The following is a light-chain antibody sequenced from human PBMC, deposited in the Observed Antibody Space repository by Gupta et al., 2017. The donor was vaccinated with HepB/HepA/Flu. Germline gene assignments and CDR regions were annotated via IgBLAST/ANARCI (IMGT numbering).Light chain of an antibody. CDR3: CSYAGSYTFI. J-gene: IGLJ2*01. Sequence: QSALTQPRSVSGSPGQSVTISCTGTSSDVGGYNFLSWYQQHPVKAPKLMIYDVTKRPSGVPDRFSGSKSGNTASLTISGLQAEDEADYYCCSYAGSYTFIFGGGTKLTVL. CDR1: SSDVGGYNF. V-gene: IGLV2-11*01. CDR2: DVT.